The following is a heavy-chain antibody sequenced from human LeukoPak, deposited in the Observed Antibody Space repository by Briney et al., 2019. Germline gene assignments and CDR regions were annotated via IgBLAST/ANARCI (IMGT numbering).Heavy chain of an antibody. CDR1: GFTVSSNY. V-gene: IGHV3-53*01. Sequence: GGSLRLSCAASGFTVSSNYMSWVRQAPGKGLEWVSVIYGDGSAYYADSVKGRFTISRDSSKNTLFLQMDSLRAEDTTMYHCARVASLCTLNVCRLNYAFDIWGQGTMVTVSS. J-gene: IGHJ3*02. CDR3: ARVASLCTLNVCRLNYAFDI. D-gene: IGHD2-8*01. CDR2: IYGDGSA.